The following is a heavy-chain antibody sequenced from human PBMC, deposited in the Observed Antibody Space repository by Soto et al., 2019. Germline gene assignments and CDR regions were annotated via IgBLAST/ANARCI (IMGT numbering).Heavy chain of an antibody. V-gene: IGHV3-53*01. CDR1: GFSVSGKY. D-gene: IGHD6-19*01. J-gene: IGHJ4*02. Sequence: EVQLVESGGGLIQPGGSLRLSCAASGFSVSGKYMSWVRQAPGKGLEWVSVIYSGGRTYYSDSVKGLFTISRDDSKNTLYLEMHSLRAEDPAVYYCALVSRSGWTFSLSPFDYWGQGTLVTVSS. CDR2: IYSGGRT. CDR3: ALVSRSGWTFSLSPFDY.